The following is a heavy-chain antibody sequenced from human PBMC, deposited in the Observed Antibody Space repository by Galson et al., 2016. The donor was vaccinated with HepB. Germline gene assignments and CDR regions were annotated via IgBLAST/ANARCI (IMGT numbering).Heavy chain of an antibody. CDR3: VRGGDYCLDS. Sequence: SETLSLTCAVSGGSVTSYNWWHWVRQPPGKGLEWIGEVFRDGAINYNPSLKSRVTISMDKSNNHLSLELRSLTAADAAVYYCVRGGDYCLDSWGQGTLVTVSS. CDR1: GGSVTSYNW. J-gene: IGHJ5*01. CDR2: VFRDGAI. D-gene: IGHD7-27*01. V-gene: IGHV4-4*02.